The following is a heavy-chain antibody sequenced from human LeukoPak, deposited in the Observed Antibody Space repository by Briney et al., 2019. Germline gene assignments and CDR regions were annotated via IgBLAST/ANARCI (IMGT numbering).Heavy chain of an antibody. J-gene: IGHJ3*02. CDR2: IKQDGSEK. CDR1: GFTFSSYW. CDR3: ARDLKRWLQSRPDAFDI. D-gene: IGHD5-12*01. V-gene: IGHV3-7*01. Sequence: PGGSLRLSCAASGFTFSSYWMSWVRQAPGKGLEWVAYIKQDGSEKYYVDSVKGRFTISRDNAKNSLYLQMNSLRAEDTAVYYCARDLKRWLQSRPDAFDIWGQGTMVTVSS.